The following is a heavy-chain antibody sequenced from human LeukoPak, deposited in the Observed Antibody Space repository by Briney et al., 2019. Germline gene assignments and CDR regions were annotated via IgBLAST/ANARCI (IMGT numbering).Heavy chain of an antibody. D-gene: IGHD6-19*01. Sequence: PGRSLRLSCAASGFTFSSYGMHWVRQAPGKGLEWVAVIWYDGSNKYYADSVKGRFTISRDNSKNTLYLQMNSLRAEDTAVYYCARSSGWPRDYFDYWGQGTLVTVSS. V-gene: IGHV3-33*01. CDR3: ARSSGWPRDYFDY. CDR1: GFTFSSYG. J-gene: IGHJ4*02. CDR2: IWYDGSNK.